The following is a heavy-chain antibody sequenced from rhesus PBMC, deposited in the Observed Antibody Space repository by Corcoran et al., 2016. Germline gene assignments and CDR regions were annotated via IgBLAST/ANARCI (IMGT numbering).Heavy chain of an antibody. V-gene: IGHV4-169*01. Sequence: QLQLQESGPGLGRPSESLSVTCGGSGGSISSSYWGWVRPAPGKGLEWIGYMYGCCSCTTYNPCIKGRFTLAVDKSKHQLRLKLISVTNADTSVYSGGRWSSGWSDSWGQGVLVTVSS. CDR3: GRWSSGWSDS. D-gene: IGHD6-31*01. CDR1: GGSISSSY. CDR2: MYGCCSCT. J-gene: IGHJ4*01.